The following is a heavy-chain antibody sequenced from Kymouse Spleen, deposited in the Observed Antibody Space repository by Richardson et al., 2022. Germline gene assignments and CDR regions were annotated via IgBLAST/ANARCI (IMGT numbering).Heavy chain of an antibody. V-gene: IGHV4-39*01. CDR2: IYYSGST. Sequence: QLQLQESGPGLVKPSETLSLTCTVSGGSISSSSYYWGWIRQPPGKGLEWIGSIYYSGSTYYNPSLKSRVTISVDTSKNQFSLKLSSVTAADTAVYYCARDSSGSYYYYYYGMDVWGQGTTVTVSS. J-gene: IGHJ6*02. CDR1: GGSISSSSYY. CDR3: ARDSSGSYYYYYYGMDV. D-gene: IGHD6-19*01.